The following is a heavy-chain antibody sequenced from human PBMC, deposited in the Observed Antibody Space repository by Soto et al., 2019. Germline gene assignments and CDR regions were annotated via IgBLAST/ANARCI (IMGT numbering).Heavy chain of an antibody. D-gene: IGHD3-3*01. CDR2: INHTGGT. J-gene: IGHJ5*02. CDR3: ATRITVFVLLIPAFDP. Sequence: QVHLQQWGAGLLKPSETLSLTCAVYGGSVNGYYWNWIRQPPGKGLEWIGEINHTGGTHYNPSLKSRVTMSVDMSKNPFSLRLRSVTAADTAIYYCATRITVFVLLIPAFDPWGQGTQVTVSS. V-gene: IGHV4-34*02. CDR1: GGSVNGYY.